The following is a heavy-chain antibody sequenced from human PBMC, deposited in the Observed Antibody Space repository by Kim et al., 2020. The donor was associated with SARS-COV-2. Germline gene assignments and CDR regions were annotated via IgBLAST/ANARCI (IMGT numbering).Heavy chain of an antibody. V-gene: IGHV3-30*07. Sequence: VKGRFTISRDNSKNTLYFQMNSLRADDTAVYFCARGRFCSSSNCYSYMDVWGKGTTVIVSS. J-gene: IGHJ6*03. CDR3: ARGRFCSSSNCYSYMDV. D-gene: IGHD2-2*01.